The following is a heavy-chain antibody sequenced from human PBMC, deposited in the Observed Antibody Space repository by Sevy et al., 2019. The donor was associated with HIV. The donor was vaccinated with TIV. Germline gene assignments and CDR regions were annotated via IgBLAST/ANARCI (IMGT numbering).Heavy chain of an antibody. Sequence: GGSLRLSCAASGFTFSSYWMSWVRQAPGKGLEWVANIKQDGSEKYYVDSVKGRFTISRDNAKNSLYLQMNSLRAEDTAVYYCARCYVWGSYRIDYWGQGTLVTVSS. V-gene: IGHV3-7*03. CDR2: IKQDGSEK. CDR1: GFTFSSYW. D-gene: IGHD3-16*02. CDR3: ARCYVWGSYRIDY. J-gene: IGHJ4*02.